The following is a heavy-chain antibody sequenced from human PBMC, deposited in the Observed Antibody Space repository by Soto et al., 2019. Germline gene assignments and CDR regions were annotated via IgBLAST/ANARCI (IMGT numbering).Heavy chain of an antibody. CDR2: SRNKANSYTT. CDR1: GFTFSDHY. V-gene: IGHV3-72*01. CDR3: ASRYTGSYDY. Sequence: GSLRLSCAVSGFTFSDHYMDWVRQAPGKGLEWVGRSRNKANSYTTEYAASVKGRFTVSRDDSKNSLYLQMNSLKTEDTAVYYCASRYTGSYDYWGQGTLVTVSS. J-gene: IGHJ4*02. D-gene: IGHD1-26*01.